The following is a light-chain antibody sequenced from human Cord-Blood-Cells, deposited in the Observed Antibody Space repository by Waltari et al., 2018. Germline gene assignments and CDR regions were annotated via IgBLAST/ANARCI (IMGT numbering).Light chain of an antibody. CDR1: QSVSSY. CDR3: QQRSNWPPIT. V-gene: IGKV3-11*01. CDR2: DAS. Sequence: IVLTQSPATLSLSPGERATLSCRASQSVSSYLASYQQKPGQAPRLLIYDASNRATGIPARFSGSGSGTDFTLTISSLEPEDFAVYYCQQRSNWPPITFGQGTRLEIK. J-gene: IGKJ5*01.